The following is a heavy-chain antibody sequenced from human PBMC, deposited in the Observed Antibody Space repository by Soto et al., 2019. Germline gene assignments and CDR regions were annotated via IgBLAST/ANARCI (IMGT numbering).Heavy chain of an antibody. CDR1: GYSFTSYW. CDR2: IDPSDSYT. Sequence: GESLKISCKGSGYSFTSYWISWVRQMPGKGLEWMGRIDPSDSYTNYSPSFQGHVTISADKSISTGYLQWSSLKASDTAMYYCARQSYYDSSGYTDFDYWGQGTLVTVSS. V-gene: IGHV5-10-1*01. CDR3: ARQSYYDSSGYTDFDY. J-gene: IGHJ4*02. D-gene: IGHD3-22*01.